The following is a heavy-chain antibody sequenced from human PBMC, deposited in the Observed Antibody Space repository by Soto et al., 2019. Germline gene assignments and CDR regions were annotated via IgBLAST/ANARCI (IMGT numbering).Heavy chain of an antibody. J-gene: IGHJ4*02. Sequence: PGGSLRLSCAASGFTFSSYEMNWVRQAPGKGLEWVSYISSSGSTIYYADSVKGRFTISRDNAKNSLYLQMNSLRAEDTAVYYCARVLYYDSSGAPGYWGQGTLVTVSS. CDR1: GFTFSSYE. V-gene: IGHV3-48*03. D-gene: IGHD3-22*01. CDR2: ISSSGSTI. CDR3: ARVLYYDSSGAPGY.